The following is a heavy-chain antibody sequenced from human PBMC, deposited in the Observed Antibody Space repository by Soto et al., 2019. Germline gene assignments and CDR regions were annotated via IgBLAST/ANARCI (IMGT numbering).Heavy chain of an antibody. D-gene: IGHD3-10*01. CDR1: GFTFDDYG. V-gene: IGHV3-20*04. CDR2: INWNGGST. CDR3: AKAWHYGSGPTPDY. Sequence: GGSLRLSCAASGFTFDDYGMSWVRQAPGKGLEWVSGINWNGGSTGYADSVKGRFTISRDNSKNTLYLQMNSLRAEDTAVYYCAKAWHYGSGPTPDYWGQGTLVPVSS. J-gene: IGHJ4*02.